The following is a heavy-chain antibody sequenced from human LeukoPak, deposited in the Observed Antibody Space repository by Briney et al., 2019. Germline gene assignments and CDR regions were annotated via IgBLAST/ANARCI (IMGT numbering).Heavy chain of an antibody. Sequence: SETLSLTCSVSGDSISSSSYYWGWIRQPPGKGLEWIGGIYYSGNTYYNPSLKSRVTMSVDTSKNQFFLKLTSVTAADTAVYFCARGGWSLDFWGQGALVTVSS. V-gene: IGHV4-39*07. J-gene: IGHJ4*02. CDR1: GDSISSSSYY. D-gene: IGHD6-19*01. CDR3: ARGGWSLDF. CDR2: IYYSGNT.